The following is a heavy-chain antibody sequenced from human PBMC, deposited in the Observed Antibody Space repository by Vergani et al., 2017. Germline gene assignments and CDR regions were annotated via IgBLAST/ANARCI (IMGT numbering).Heavy chain of an antibody. D-gene: IGHD2-21*01. J-gene: IGHJ5*02. CDR1: GASIRSSNYY. CDR3: ARPSPVEVLVKLGWIDP. Sequence: QLQLQESGPGLVKPSATLSLTCSVSGASIRSSNYYWGWIRQPPGKGLEWIASIYYSGSTYYNPSLKGRVTISVETSNNQFSLKLSSVTAADTAVYFCARPSPVEVLVKLGWIDPWGQGILVTVSS. CDR2: IYYSGST. V-gene: IGHV4-39*01.